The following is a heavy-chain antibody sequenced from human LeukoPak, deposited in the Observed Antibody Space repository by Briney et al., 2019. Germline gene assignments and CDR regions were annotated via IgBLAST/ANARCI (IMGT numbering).Heavy chain of an antibody. CDR3: ARGGGYLDY. Sequence: ASVKVSCKASGYTFTAYGISWVRQAPGQGLEWMGWISGKNGNTNYAQKLQGRVTMTTDTSTTIAYMELRSLRSEDTAVYYCARGGGYLDYWGQGTLVTVSS. CDR2: ISGKNGNT. D-gene: IGHD4-23*01. J-gene: IGHJ4*02. V-gene: IGHV1-18*01. CDR1: GYTFTAYG.